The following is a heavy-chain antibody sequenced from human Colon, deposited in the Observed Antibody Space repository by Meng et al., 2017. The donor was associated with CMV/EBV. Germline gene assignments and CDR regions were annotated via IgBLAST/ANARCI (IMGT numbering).Heavy chain of an antibody. CDR1: GFTFSSYD. Sequence: GGSLRLSCAASGFTFSSYDMHWVRQATGKGLEWVSAIGTAGDTYYPGSVKGRFTISRENAKNSLYLQMNSLTAGDTAVYYCARGRPGGNHFDYWGQGTLVTVSS. CDR3: ARGRPGGNHFDY. J-gene: IGHJ4*02. V-gene: IGHV3-13*01. CDR2: IGTAGDT. D-gene: IGHD4-23*01.